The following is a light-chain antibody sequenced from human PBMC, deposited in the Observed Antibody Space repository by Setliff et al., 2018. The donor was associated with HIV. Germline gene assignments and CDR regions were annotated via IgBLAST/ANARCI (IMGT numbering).Light chain of an antibody. J-gene: IGLJ1*01. CDR2: DVN. CDR3: CSYAGSDTYV. CDR1: SSDVGVYNY. V-gene: IGLV2-11*01. Sequence: QSALTPPRSVSGSPGQSVTISCTGTSSDVGVYNYVFWYQHHPGKAPKLMIYDVNQRPPGVPDRFSGSKFGNTASLTISGLQDEDEADYYCCSYAGSDTYVFGTGTKV.